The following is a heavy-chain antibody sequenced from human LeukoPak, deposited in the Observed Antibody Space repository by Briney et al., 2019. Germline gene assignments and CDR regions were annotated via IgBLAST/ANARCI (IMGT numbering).Heavy chain of an antibody. J-gene: IGHJ5*02. CDR1: GGSISSGGYY. V-gene: IGHV4-31*03. D-gene: IGHD4-17*01. CDR3: GRTVTIDNWFDP. Sequence: PSETLSLTCTVSGGSISSGGYYWSWIRQHPGKGLEWIGYIYYSGSTYYNPSLKSRVTISVDTSKNQFSLKLSSVTAADTAVYYCGRTVTIDNWFDPWGQGTLVTVSS. CDR2: IYYSGST.